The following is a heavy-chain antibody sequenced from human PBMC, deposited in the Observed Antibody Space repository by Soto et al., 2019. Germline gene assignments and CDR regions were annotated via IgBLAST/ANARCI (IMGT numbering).Heavy chain of an antibody. Sequence: QVQLVQSGAEVKKPGSSVKVSCKASGGTFSSYAISWVRQAPGQGLEWMGGIIPIFGTANYAQKFQGRVTITADESTSTAYMELSSLRSEDTAVHYCARSPGGYYDSSGYFAYWGQGTLVTVSS. D-gene: IGHD3-22*01. J-gene: IGHJ4*02. CDR3: ARSPGGYYDSSGYFAY. V-gene: IGHV1-69*01. CDR1: GGTFSSYA. CDR2: IIPIFGTA.